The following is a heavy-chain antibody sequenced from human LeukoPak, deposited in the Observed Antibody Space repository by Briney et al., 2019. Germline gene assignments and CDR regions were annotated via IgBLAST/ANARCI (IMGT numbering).Heavy chain of an antibody. V-gene: IGHV1-2*02. CDR3: ARGPSVAPAALIDNWFDP. D-gene: IGHD2-2*01. Sequence: GASVKVSCKASGYTFTGYYMHWVRQAPGQGLEWMGWINPNSGGTNYAQKFQGRVTMTRDTSISTAYMELSRLRSDDTAVYYCARGPSVAPAALIDNWFDPWGQGTLVTVSS. CDR1: GYTFTGYY. J-gene: IGHJ5*02. CDR2: INPNSGGT.